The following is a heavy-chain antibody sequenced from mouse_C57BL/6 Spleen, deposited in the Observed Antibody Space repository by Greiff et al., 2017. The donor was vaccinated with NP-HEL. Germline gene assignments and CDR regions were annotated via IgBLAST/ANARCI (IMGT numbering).Heavy chain of an antibody. J-gene: IGHJ1*03. CDR2: ISDGGSYT. Sequence: EVMLVESGGGLVKPGGSLKLSCAASGFTFSSYAMSWVRQTPEQRLEWVATISDGGSYTYYPDNVKGRFTISRDNAKNNLYLQMSHLKAEDAAMYYCARGYYGGSRDGCFDVWGTGTTVTVSS. D-gene: IGHD1-1*01. V-gene: IGHV5-4*03. CDR1: GFTFSSYA. CDR3: ARGYYGGSRDGCFDV.